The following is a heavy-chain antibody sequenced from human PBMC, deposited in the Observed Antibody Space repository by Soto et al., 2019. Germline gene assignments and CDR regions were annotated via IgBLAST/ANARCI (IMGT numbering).Heavy chain of an antibody. CDR2: INHSGST. J-gene: IGHJ4*02. V-gene: IGHV4-34*01. Sequence: SETLSLTCAVYGGSFSGYYWSWIRQPPGKGLEWIGEINHSGSTNYNPSLKGRVTISVDTSKNQFSLKLSSVTAADTAVYYCIGDYVWGSYRNWGQGTLVTVSS. D-gene: IGHD3-16*01. CDR3: IGDYVWGSYRN. CDR1: GGSFSGYY.